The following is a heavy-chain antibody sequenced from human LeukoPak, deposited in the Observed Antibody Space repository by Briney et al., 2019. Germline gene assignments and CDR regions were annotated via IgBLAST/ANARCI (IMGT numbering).Heavy chain of an antibody. V-gene: IGHV3-33*01. CDR2: ICYDGTNK. CDR3: ARERTSSGAFDT. D-gene: IGHD3/OR15-3a*01. Sequence: XXPXXGXXXVAIICYDGTNKSYAPSVKGRFTISRDNSKNTLYLQMNSLRAEDTAVYYCARERTSSGAFDTWGQGTMVTVSS. J-gene: IGHJ3*02.